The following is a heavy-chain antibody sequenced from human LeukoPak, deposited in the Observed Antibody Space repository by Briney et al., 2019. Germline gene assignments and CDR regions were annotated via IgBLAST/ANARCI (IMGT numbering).Heavy chain of an antibody. CDR2: MYHSGST. CDR3: ARDGGIVGAANPYFDY. Sequence: SETLSLTCTVSGYSISSGYYWGWIRQPPGKGLEWIGSMYHSGSTDYNPSLKSRVTISVDTSKNHFSLKLSSVTASDTALYHCARDGGIVGAANPYFDYWGQGTLVTVSS. CDR1: GYSISSGYY. V-gene: IGHV4-38-2*02. D-gene: IGHD1-26*01. J-gene: IGHJ4*02.